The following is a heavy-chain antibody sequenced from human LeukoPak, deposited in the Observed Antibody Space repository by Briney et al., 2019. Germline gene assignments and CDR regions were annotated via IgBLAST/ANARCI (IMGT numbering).Heavy chain of an antibody. CDR2: ISGSGGST. D-gene: IGHD6-13*01. J-gene: IGHJ4*02. V-gene: IGHV3-23*01. Sequence: GGSLRLSCAASGFTFSSYAMSWVRQAPGKGLEWVSAISGSGGSTYYADSVKGRFTISRDNSKNTLYLQMNSLRAEDTAVYYCANGGSSSWYSLGTPGEALYWGQGTLVTVSS. CDR1: GFTFSSYA. CDR3: ANGGSSSWYSLGTPGEALY.